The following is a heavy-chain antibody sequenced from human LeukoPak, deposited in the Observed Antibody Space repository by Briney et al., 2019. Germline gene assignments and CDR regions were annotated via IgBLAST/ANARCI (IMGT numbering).Heavy chain of an antibody. D-gene: IGHD4-17*01. V-gene: IGHV4-61*01. Sequence: KTSETLSLTCTVSGGSVSSGSYYWSWIRQPPGKGLEWIGYIYYSGSTNYNPSLKSRVTISVDTSKNQFSLKLSSVTAADTAVYYCARGGNYGDYDGYLDYWGQGTLVTVSS. CDR1: GGSVSSGSYY. CDR2: IYYSGST. J-gene: IGHJ4*02. CDR3: ARGGNYGDYDGYLDY.